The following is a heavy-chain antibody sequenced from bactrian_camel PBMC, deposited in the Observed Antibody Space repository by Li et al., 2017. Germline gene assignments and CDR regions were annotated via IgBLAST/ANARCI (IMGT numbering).Heavy chain of an antibody. V-gene: IGHV3S55*01. CDR2: ISRSGTT. J-gene: IGHJ4*01. Sequence: QLVESGGGLVEAGGSTRLSCTASGLSFDGYAMGWLRQAPGKEREGVATISRSGTTYYLDSVKGRFTISQDNPKTTLCLQMNSLKTEDTALYYCATSTNSDYEDYNYWGQGTQVTVS. D-gene: IGHD4*01. CDR1: GLSFDGYA. CDR3: ATSTNSDYEDYNY.